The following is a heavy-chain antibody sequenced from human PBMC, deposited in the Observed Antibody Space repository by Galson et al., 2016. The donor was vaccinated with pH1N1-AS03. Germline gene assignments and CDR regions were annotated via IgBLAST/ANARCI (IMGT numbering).Heavy chain of an antibody. CDR2: ISNSGTTV. D-gene: IGHD3-22*01. CDR1: GFTFSNYE. J-gene: IGHJ5*01. CDR3: ARDPTYATSGYYYPHFDS. V-gene: IGHV3-48*03. Sequence: LRLSCAASGFTFSNYEMNWVRQAPGKGLEWVSYISNSGTTVHYADSVKGRFTISRDNAKNSLYLQLSSLRAEDTAVYYLARDPTYATSGYYYPHFDSWGQGTLVTVSS.